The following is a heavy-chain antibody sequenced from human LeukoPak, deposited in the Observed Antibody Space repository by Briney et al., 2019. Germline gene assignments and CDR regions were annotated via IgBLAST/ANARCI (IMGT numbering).Heavy chain of an antibody. CDR3: ASRAYCGGDCSQSFQN. V-gene: IGHV4-34*01. J-gene: IGHJ1*01. D-gene: IGHD2-21*02. CDR1: GGSFSVYY. CDR2: INHSGST. Sequence: SETLSLTCAVYGGSFSVYYWSWIRQPPGKGLEWIGEINHSGSTNYNPSPKSRVTQSVETSKNQSSLKLSSVTAADTAVYYCASRAYCGGDCSQSFQNWGQGTLVTVSS.